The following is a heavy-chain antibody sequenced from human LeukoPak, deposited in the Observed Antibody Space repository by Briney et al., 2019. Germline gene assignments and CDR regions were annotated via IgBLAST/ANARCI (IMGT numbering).Heavy chain of an antibody. CDR2: IYYSGST. CDR1: GGSISSYY. CDR3: AREGATEYCSSTSCYGDWYFDL. V-gene: IGHV4-59*01. J-gene: IGHJ2*01. D-gene: IGHD2-2*01. Sequence: SEALSLTCTVSGGSISSYYWSWIRQPPGKGLEWIGYIYYSGSTNYNPPLKSRVTISVDTSKNQFSLKLSSVTAADTAVYYCAREGATEYCSSTSCYGDWYFDLWGRGTLVTVSS.